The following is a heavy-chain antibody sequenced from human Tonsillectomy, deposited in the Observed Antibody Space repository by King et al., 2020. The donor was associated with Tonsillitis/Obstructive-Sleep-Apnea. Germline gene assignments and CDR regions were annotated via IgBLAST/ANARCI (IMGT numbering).Heavy chain of an antibody. J-gene: IGHJ3*01. V-gene: IGHV3-30*09. CDR3: ARYYWYCSGGGDCSLHDAFDL. CDR1: GFTFRNYG. D-gene: IGHD2-21*02. Sequence: VQLVESGGGVVQPGRSLRLSCAASGFTFRNYGIHWVRRAPGKGLEWVAVISFDGNNKDYAGSVKGRFAISRDNSENTVYLQMNSLTAEDTALYYCARYYWYCSGGGDCSLHDAFDLWGQGTMVTVSS. CDR2: ISFDGNNK.